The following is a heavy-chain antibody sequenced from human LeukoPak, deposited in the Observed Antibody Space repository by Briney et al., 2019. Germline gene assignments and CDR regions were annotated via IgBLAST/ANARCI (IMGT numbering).Heavy chain of an antibody. CDR3: ARAGHRKYYYDNAYDY. J-gene: IGHJ4*02. V-gene: IGHV1-18*01. CDR1: GYTYTNYG. D-gene: IGHD3-22*01. CDR2: ISGYNGHT. Sequence: ASVKVSCKASGYTYTNYGISWVRQAPGQGLEWMGWISGYNGHTNYAQKLQGRVTMTTHTSTSTAYMELRSLRSDDTAVYYCARAGHRKYYYDNAYDYWGQGTLVTVSS.